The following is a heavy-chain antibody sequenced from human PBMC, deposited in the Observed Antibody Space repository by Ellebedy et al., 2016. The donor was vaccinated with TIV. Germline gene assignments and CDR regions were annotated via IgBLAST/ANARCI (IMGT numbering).Heavy chain of an antibody. Sequence: MPSETLSLTCAVYVGSFSGYYWSWIRQPPGKGLEWIGEINHRGSTNYNPSLKGRITLSVDTSKNQFSLKLSSVTAADTAVYYCARGGYYDILTGYYDAFDIWGQGTMVTVSS. CDR2: INHRGST. CDR1: VGSFSGYY. CDR3: ARGGYYDILTGYYDAFDI. D-gene: IGHD3-9*01. J-gene: IGHJ3*02. V-gene: IGHV4-34*01.